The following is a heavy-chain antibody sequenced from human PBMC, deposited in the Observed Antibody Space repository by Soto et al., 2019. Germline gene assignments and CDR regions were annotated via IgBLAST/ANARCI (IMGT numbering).Heavy chain of an antibody. D-gene: IGHD6-13*01. CDR2: ISGSGGST. CDR1: GFTFSSYA. J-gene: IGHJ4*02. V-gene: IGHV3-23*01. CDR3: AKLIRAAGNPFDY. Sequence: EVQLLESGGGLVQPGGSLRLSCAASGFTFSSYAMSWVRQAPGKGLEWVSAISGSGGSTYYADSVKGRFTISRDNSKDTLYLQMNSLRAEDTAVYYCAKLIRAAGNPFDYWGQGTLVTVSS.